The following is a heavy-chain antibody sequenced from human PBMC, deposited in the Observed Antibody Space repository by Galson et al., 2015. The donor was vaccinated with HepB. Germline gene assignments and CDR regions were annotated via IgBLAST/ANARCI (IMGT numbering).Heavy chain of an antibody. V-gene: IGHV3-48*01. CDR2: ISSGGGTI. Sequence: SLRLSCAASGFTFSTYSMNWVRQAPGKGLEWVSFISSGGGTIHYADSVKGRFTISRDNAKNSLYLRMSGLRAEDTALYYCARACSSSTCYPYYYYYMDVWGKGTTVTVSS. CDR1: GFTFSTYS. J-gene: IGHJ6*03. CDR3: ARACSSSTCYPYYYYYMDV. D-gene: IGHD2-2*01.